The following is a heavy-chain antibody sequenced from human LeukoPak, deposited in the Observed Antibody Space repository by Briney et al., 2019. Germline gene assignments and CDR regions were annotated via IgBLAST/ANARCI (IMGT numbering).Heavy chain of an antibody. J-gene: IGHJ3*02. D-gene: IGHD2-2*01. Sequence: HRASVKVSCKASGYTFTSYGISWVRQAPGQGLEGMGWISAYNGNTNYAQKLQGRVTMTTDTSTSTAYMELRSLRSDDTAVYYCARERFVVVPAASPHAFDIWGQGTMVTVSS. CDR2: ISAYNGNT. V-gene: IGHV1-18*01. CDR1: GYTFTSYG. CDR3: ARERFVVVPAASPHAFDI.